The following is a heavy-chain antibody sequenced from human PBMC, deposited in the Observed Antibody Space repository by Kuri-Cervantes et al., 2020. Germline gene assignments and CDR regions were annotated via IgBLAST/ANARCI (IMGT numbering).Heavy chain of an antibody. D-gene: IGHD1-7*01. CDR3: ARVGTDETYYYYYMDV. V-gene: IGHV1-46*01. J-gene: IGHJ6*03. CDR1: GYTFTSYY. CDR2: INPSGGST. Sequence: ASVKVSCKASGYTFTSYYMHWVRQAPGQGLEWMGIINPSGGSTSYAQKLQGRVTMTTDTSTSTAYMELRSLRSDDTAVYYCARVGTDETYYYYYMDVWGKGTTVTVSS.